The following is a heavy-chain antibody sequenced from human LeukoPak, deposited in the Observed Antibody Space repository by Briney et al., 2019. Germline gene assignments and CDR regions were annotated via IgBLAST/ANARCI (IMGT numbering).Heavy chain of an antibody. CDR1: GGSFSGYY. D-gene: IGHD3-10*01. J-gene: IGHJ4*02. Sequence: SETLSLTCAVYGGSFSGYYWSWIRQPPGKGLEWIGEINHSGSTNYNPSLKSRVTISVDTSKNQFSLKLSSVTAADTAVYYCARVASGPPYFDYWGQGTLVTVSS. CDR3: ARVASGPPYFDY. CDR2: INHSGST. V-gene: IGHV4-34*01.